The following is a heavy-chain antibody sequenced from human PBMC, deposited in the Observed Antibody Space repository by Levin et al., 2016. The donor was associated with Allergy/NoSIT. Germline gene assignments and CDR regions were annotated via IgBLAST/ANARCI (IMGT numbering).Heavy chain of an antibody. CDR3: AREGIGDSYPALDI. CDR2: MKQDASEK. V-gene: IGHV3-7*03. CDR1: GFTFSNYW. J-gene: IGHJ3*02. Sequence: ETLSLTCAASGFTFSNYWMSWVRQAPGKGLEWVANMKQDASEKYYVDSVKGRFTISRDNAKNSLYLQMNSLRAEDMAVYYCAREGIGDSYPALDIWGQGTMVTVSS. D-gene: IGHD2-15*01.